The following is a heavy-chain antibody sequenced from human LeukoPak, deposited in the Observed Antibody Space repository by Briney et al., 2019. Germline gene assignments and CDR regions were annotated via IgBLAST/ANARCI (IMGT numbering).Heavy chain of an antibody. D-gene: IGHD3-22*01. CDR2: VSYDGGQK. J-gene: IGHJ4*02. Sequence: GGSLRLSCVGSGLSLSEYGIRWVRQAPGKGLWWGAVVSYDGGQKYSADSVKRRFTISRETSRHTVSLEMNSLRVEDTAVYYCARDRINMMVLGHDSGLDCWGQGTLVTVSS. CDR3: ARDRINMMVLGHDSGLDC. V-gene: IGHV3-30*19. CDR1: GLSLSEYG.